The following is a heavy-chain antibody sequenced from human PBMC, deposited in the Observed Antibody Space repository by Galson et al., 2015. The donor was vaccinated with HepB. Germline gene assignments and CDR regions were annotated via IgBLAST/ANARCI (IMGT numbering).Heavy chain of an antibody. CDR3: ALRIPYGDEAFDI. D-gene: IGHD4-17*01. CDR2: IYYSGST. CDR1: GGSISSGGYY. J-gene: IGHJ3*02. V-gene: IGHV4-31*03. Sequence: TLSLTCTVSGGSISSGGYYWSWIRQHPGKGLEWIGYIYYSGSTYYNPSLKSRVTISVDTSKNQFSLKLSSVTAADTAVYYCALRIPYGDEAFDIWGQGTMVTVSS.